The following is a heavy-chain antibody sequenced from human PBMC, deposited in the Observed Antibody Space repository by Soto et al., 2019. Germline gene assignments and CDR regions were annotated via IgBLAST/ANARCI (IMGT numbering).Heavy chain of an antibody. Sequence: QVQLQQWGAGLLKPSETLSLTCAVYGGSFSGYYWSWIRQPPGKGLEWIGEINHSGSTNYNPSLKSRVTISVDTSKNQFSRKLSSVTAADTAVYYCARGRIWLLWFGESDGFDYWGQGTLVTVSS. D-gene: IGHD3-10*01. V-gene: IGHV4-34*01. CDR1: GGSFSGYY. CDR3: ARGRIWLLWFGESDGFDY. CDR2: INHSGST. J-gene: IGHJ4*02.